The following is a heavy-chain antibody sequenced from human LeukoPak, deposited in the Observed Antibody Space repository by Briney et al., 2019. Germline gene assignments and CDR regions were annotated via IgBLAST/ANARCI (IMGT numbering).Heavy chain of an antibody. Sequence: SVKVSCKAPGGTFSSYAISWVRQAPGQGLEWMGGIIPIFGTANYAQKLQGRVTMTTDSSTSTAYMELRSLRSDDTAVYYCARDRGAAAEGFDPWGQGTLVTVSS. CDR3: ARDRGAAAEGFDP. J-gene: IGHJ5*02. CDR2: IIPIFGTA. D-gene: IGHD6-13*01. CDR1: GGTFSSYA. V-gene: IGHV1-69*05.